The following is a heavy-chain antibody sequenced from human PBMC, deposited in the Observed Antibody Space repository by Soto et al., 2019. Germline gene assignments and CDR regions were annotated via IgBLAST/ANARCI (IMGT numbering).Heavy chain of an antibody. V-gene: IGHV3-48*01. CDR3: ARAYFDFWEALDV. CDR1: GVTCSSHS. J-gene: IGHJ6*02. CDR2: ISGTRNII. D-gene: IGHD3-3*01. Sequence: SLRLSCVSSGVTCSSHSMNWVRQAPGKGLEWVSYISGTRNIIHYADSVKGRFTISRDNARNSLYLQMNRLRAEDSAVYYCARAYFDFWEALDVWGQGTTVTVSS.